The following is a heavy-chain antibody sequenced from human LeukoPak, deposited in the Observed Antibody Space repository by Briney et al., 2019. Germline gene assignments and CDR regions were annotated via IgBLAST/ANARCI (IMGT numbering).Heavy chain of an antibody. V-gene: IGHV1-69*13. Sequence: GASVKVSCKASGGTFSSYAISWVRQAPGQGLEWMGGIIPIFGTANYAQKFQGRVTITADESTSTAYMELSSLRSEDTAVYYCARFYNTDIVEAFDIWGQGTMVTVSS. J-gene: IGHJ3*02. CDR1: GGTFSSYA. CDR2: IIPIFGTA. CDR3: ARFYNTDIVEAFDI. D-gene: IGHD5-12*01.